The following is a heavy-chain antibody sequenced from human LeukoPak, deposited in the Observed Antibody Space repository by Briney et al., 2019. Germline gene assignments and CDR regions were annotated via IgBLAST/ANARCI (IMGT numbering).Heavy chain of an antibody. CDR3: ARLYYGSGCLYYFDY. J-gene: IGHJ4*02. Sequence: GESLKISCKGSGYSFTSYWIGWVRQMPGKGLEWMGIIYPGDSDTRYSPSFQGQVTISADKSISTAYLQWSSLKASDTAMYYCARLYYGSGCLYYFDYWGQGTLVTVSS. CDR1: GYSFTSYW. D-gene: IGHD3-10*01. V-gene: IGHV5-51*01. CDR2: IYPGDSDT.